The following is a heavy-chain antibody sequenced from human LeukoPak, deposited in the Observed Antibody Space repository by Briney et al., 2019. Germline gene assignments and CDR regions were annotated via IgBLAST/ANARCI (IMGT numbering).Heavy chain of an antibody. D-gene: IGHD2-15*01. CDR2: LVVGSAGI. Sequence: SVKVSCKASGFTFTTSAVQWVRQARGQRLEWIGWLVVGSAGINYAQKFLERVTITRDMSTSAAYLELSSLTPEDTAVYYCAADVGYCSGGVCYSADAFHIWGQGTMVTVSS. CDR1: GFTFTTSA. V-gene: IGHV1-58*01. CDR3: AADVGYCSGGVCYSADAFHI. J-gene: IGHJ3*02.